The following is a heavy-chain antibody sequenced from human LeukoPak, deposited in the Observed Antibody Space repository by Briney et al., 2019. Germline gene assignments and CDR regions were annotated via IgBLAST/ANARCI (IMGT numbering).Heavy chain of an antibody. CDR2: ISAYNGNT. CDR3: ARGRDGYNLYYYYYYMDV. D-gene: IGHD5-24*01. Sequence: ASVKVSCKASGYTFTSYGISWVRQAPGQGLEWMGWISAYNGNTNYAQKLQGRVTMTTDTSTSTAYMELRSLRSDDTAVYYCARGRDGYNLYYYYYYMDVWGKGTTVTVSS. CDR1: GYTFTSYG. V-gene: IGHV1-18*01. J-gene: IGHJ6*03.